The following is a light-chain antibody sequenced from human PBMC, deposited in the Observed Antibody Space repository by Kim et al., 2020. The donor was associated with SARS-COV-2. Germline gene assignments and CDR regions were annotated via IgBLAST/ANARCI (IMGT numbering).Light chain of an antibody. V-gene: IGLV2-8*01. CDR3: ASYAGSNIWV. J-gene: IGLJ3*02. Sequence: QSALTQPPSASGSPGQSVTISCTGTSSDVGAYNFVSWFQQHPGKAPKFMIYEVIKRPSGVPDRFSGSKSGNTASLTVSGLQAEDEADYYCASYAGSNIWVFGTGTQLTVL. CDR1: SSDVGAYNF. CDR2: EVI.